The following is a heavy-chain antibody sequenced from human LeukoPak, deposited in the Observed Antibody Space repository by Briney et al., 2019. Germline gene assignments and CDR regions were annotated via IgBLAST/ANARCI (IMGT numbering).Heavy chain of an antibody. Sequence: SETLSLTCTVSGGSISSYYWSWIRQPPGKGLEWIGYIYYSGSTNYNPSLKSRVTISVDTSKNQFSLKLSSVTAADTAVYYCARESIDIVVVPAAIPAPTYYYYYYGMDVWGQGTTVTVSS. CDR2: IYYSGST. J-gene: IGHJ6*02. V-gene: IGHV4-59*12. CDR3: ARESIDIVVVPAAIPAPTYYYYYYGMDV. CDR1: GGSISSYY. D-gene: IGHD2-2*02.